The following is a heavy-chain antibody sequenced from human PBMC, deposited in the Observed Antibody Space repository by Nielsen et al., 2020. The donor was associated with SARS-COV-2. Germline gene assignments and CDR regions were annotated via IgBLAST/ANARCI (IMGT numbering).Heavy chain of an antibody. CDR3: TRRSSGVAY. J-gene: IGHJ4*02. CDR1: GFTFSSYA. D-gene: IGHD2-15*01. CDR2: IRSKANSYAT. V-gene: IGHV3-73*01. Sequence: GGSLRLSCAASGFTFSSYAMSWVRQASGKGLEWVGRIRSKANSYATAYAASVKGRFTISRDDSKNTAYLQMNSLKTEDTAVYYCTRRSSGVAYWGQGTLVTVSS.